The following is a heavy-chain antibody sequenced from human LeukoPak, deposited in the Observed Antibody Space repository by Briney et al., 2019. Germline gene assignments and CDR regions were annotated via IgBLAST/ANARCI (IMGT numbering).Heavy chain of an antibody. D-gene: IGHD3-16*01. CDR3: ASDQATSGGGLDS. J-gene: IGHJ4*02. V-gene: IGHV3-53*01. CDR1: GFTVSGTH. CDR2: IYTGGTT. Sequence: GGSLRLSCAASGFTVSGTHMSWVRQAPGKGLEWVSAIYTGGTTYYSDSVEGRFTISRDKSKNTLYLQMDSLRVEDTAVYYCASDQATSGGGLDSWGQGTLVTVSS.